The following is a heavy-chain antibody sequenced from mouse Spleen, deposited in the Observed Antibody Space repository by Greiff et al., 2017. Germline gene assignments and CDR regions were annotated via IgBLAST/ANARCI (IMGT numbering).Heavy chain of an antibody. J-gene: IGHJ1*01. Sequence: VQLQQSGAELVKPGASVKLSCTASGFNIKDTYMHWVKQRPEQGLEWIGRIDPANGNTKYDPKFQGKATITADTSSNTAYLQLSSLTSEDTAVYYCAREAYGNYRYFDVWGAGTTVTVSS. V-gene: IGHV14-3*02. CDR1: GFNIKDTY. D-gene: IGHD2-1*01. CDR2: IDPANGNT. CDR3: AREAYGNYRYFDV.